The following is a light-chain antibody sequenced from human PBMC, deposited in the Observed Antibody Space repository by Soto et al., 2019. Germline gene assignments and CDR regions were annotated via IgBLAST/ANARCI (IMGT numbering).Light chain of an antibody. J-gene: IGKJ2*01. V-gene: IGKV3-20*01. Sequence: EIVLTQSPGTLSLSPGERATLSCRASQSVSSSYLAWYQQKPGQAPRLLIYGASSRATGIPDRFSGSGSGTDFTHTISRLEPEDFAVYFCQHYGNSPPFTFGQGTKVDIK. CDR1: QSVSSSY. CDR2: GAS. CDR3: QHYGNSPPFT.